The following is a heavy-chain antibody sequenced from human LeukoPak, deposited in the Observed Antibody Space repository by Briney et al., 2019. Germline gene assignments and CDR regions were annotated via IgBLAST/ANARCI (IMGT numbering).Heavy chain of an antibody. CDR3: ARVYSGGSCYSDY. CDR1: GFSFSNHW. CDR2: INSDGSST. V-gene: IGHV3-74*01. D-gene: IGHD2-15*01. Sequence: GGSLRRSCEASGFSFSNHWMHWVRQAPGKGLVWVSRINSDGSSTTYADSVKGRFTISRDNAKNTLYLQMSSLRAEDTAVYYCARVYSGGSCYSDYWGQGTLVTVSS. J-gene: IGHJ4*02.